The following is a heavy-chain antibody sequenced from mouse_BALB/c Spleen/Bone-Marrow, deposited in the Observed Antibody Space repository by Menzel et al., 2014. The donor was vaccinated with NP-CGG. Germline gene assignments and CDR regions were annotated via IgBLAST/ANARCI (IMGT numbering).Heavy chain of an antibody. Sequence: VHVKQSGAELVKPGASVKLSCTASGFNIKDTYMHWVKQRPEQGLEWIGRIDPANGNTKYDPKFQGKATITADTYSNTAYLQLSSLTSEDTAVYYCASYHYGSSRFAYWGQGTLVTVSA. CDR2: IDPANGNT. J-gene: IGHJ3*01. CDR1: GFNIKDTY. D-gene: IGHD1-1*01. V-gene: IGHV14-3*02. CDR3: ASYHYGSSRFAY.